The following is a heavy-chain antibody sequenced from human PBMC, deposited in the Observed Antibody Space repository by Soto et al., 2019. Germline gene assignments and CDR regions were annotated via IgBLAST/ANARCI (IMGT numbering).Heavy chain of an antibody. Sequence: EVQLLESGGGLVQPGGSLRLSCAASGFTFSSYAMSWVRQAPGKGLEWVSAISGSGGSTYYADSVKGRFTISRDNSENTLYLQMNSLRAEDTAVYYCAKAGLPTVVRDWFDPWGQGTLVTVSS. V-gene: IGHV3-23*01. CDR1: GFTFSSYA. CDR2: ISGSGGST. CDR3: AKAGLPTVVRDWFDP. D-gene: IGHD4-17*01. J-gene: IGHJ5*02.